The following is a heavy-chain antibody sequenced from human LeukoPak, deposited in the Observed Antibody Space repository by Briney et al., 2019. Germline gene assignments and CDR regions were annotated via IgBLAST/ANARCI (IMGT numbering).Heavy chain of an antibody. J-gene: IGHJ5*02. D-gene: IGHD6-19*01. CDR1: GFTFSSYG. CDR2: ISYDGSNK. Sequence: GGSLRLSCAASGFTFSSYGMHWVRQAPGKGLEWVAVISYDGSNKYYADSVKGRFTISRDNAKNSLYLQMNSLRADDTAMYYCARDVAVANTAGTNWFDPWGQGTLVTVSS. V-gene: IGHV3-30*03. CDR3: ARDVAVANTAGTNWFDP.